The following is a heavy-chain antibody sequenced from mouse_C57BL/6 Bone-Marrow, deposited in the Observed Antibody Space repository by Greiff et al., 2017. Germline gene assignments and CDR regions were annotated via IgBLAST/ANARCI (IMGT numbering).Heavy chain of an antibody. CDR2: IHPNSGST. CDR1: GYTFTSYW. J-gene: IGHJ1*03. CDR3: ARQLRLRFYWYFDV. Sequence: QVQLKQPGAELVKPGASVKLSCKASGYTFTSYWMHWVKQRPGQGLEWIGMIHPNSGSTNYNEKFKSKATLTVDKSSSTAYMQLSSLTSEDSAVYYCARQLRLRFYWYFDVWGTGTTVTVSS. D-gene: IGHD3-2*02. V-gene: IGHV1-64*01.